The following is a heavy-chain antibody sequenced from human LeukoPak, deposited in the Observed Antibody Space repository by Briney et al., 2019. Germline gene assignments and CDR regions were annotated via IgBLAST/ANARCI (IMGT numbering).Heavy chain of an antibody. Sequence: SETLFLTFTVSVGSIRRYYGSWIRQPPAKVLELDGSNFCSGSTNHSPSLKSRVNISVDTSKNQFSLKLSSVTAADTAVYYCARLSVVPADMQFYYYYHMDVWGKGTTVTVSS. V-gene: IGHV4-59*08. CDR1: VGSIRRYY. CDR3: ARLSVVPADMQFYYYYHMDV. CDR2: NFCSGST. J-gene: IGHJ6*03. D-gene: IGHD2-2*01.